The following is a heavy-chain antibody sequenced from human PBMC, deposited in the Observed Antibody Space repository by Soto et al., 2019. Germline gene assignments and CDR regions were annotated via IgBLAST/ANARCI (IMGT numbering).Heavy chain of an antibody. J-gene: IGHJ6*03. V-gene: IGHV1-8*01. CDR3: ARGSAVGYDFWSGSPYCYMDV. CDR1: GYTFTSYD. D-gene: IGHD3-3*01. Sequence: ASVKVSCKASGYTFTSYDINWVRQATGQGLEWMGWMNPNSGNTGYAQKFQGRVTMTRNTSISTAYMELSSLRSEDTAVYYCARGSAVGYDFWSGSPYCYMDVWGKGTTVTVSS. CDR2: MNPNSGNT.